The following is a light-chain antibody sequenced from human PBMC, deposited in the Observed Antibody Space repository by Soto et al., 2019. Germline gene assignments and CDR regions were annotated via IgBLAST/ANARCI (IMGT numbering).Light chain of an antibody. J-gene: IGLJ2*01. CDR2: EVS. V-gene: IGLV2-8*01. Sequence: QSVLAQPPSASGSPGQSVTISCTGTGSDVGGYNYVSWYQQHPGKAPKLMIYEVSKRPSGVPDRFSGSKSGNTASLTVSGLQAEDEADYYCSSYAGNVVFGGGTKVTVL. CDR3: SSYAGNVV. CDR1: GSDVGGYNY.